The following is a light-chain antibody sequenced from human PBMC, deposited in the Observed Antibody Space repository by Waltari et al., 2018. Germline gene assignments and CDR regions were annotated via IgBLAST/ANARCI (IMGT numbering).Light chain of an antibody. Sequence: QSALIQPASVSGSPGQSITISCTGSSRDIGGYDFVPWYQRRPGKAPQLLISDVSRRPSAVSNRFSGSKSGNRASLTISGLRPEDEGDYYCSSYTSRNTHVIFGGGTKLTVL. CDR3: SSYTSRNTHVI. CDR1: SRDIGGYDF. CDR2: DVS. J-gene: IGLJ2*01. V-gene: IGLV2-14*03.